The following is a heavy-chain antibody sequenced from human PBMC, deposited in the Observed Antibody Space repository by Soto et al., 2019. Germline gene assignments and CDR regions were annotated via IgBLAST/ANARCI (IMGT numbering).Heavy chain of an antibody. CDR2: ISSDGNNK. Sequence: QVQLVESGGGAVQPGRSLRLSCAASGFTFDSHGMHWLRQAPGKGLEWVAGISSDGNNKYYADSVKGRFTISRDNFNNISYLQMSSLRAEDTAVYYCAKDLLPNTVTTCGSWGQGTLVTVSS. CDR3: AKDLLPNTVTTCGS. V-gene: IGHV3-30*18. D-gene: IGHD4-17*01. J-gene: IGHJ5*02. CDR1: GFTFDSHG.